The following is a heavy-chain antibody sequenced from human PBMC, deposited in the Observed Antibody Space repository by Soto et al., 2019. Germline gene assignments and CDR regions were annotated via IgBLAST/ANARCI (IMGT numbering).Heavy chain of an antibody. J-gene: IGHJ5*02. CDR2: IFYLGSS. D-gene: IGHD3-3*02. CDR3: ARHSLALRKNNCFDP. Sequence: SETLSLTCTVSGDSIISSDFYWGWVRQPPGKGLEWIGSIFYLGSSYYNPSLKSRVTMSVDTSKNQFSLRLRSVTAADTALYFWARHSLALRKNNCFDPWGQGIMVNVSS. V-gene: IGHV4-39*01. CDR1: GDSIISSDFY.